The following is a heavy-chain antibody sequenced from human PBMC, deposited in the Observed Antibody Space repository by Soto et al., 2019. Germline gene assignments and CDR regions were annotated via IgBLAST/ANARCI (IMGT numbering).Heavy chain of an antibody. CDR1: GFTFSSYW. V-gene: IGHV3-7*05. J-gene: IGHJ4*02. CDR2: IKQDGSEK. D-gene: IGHD3-22*01. CDR3: ARDSELYDSSGYTDY. Sequence: GGSLRLSCAASGFTFSSYWMSWVRQAPGKGLEWVANIKQDGSEKYYVDSVKGRFTISRDNAKNSLYLQMNSLRAEDTAVYYCARDSELYDSSGYTDYWGQGTLVTVSS.